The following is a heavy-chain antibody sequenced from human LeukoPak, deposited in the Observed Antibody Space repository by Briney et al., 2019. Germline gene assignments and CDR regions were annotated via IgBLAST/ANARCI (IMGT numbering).Heavy chain of an antibody. CDR1: GYTFTSYA. CDR2: INAGNGNT. Sequence: ASVKVSCKASGYTFTSYAMHWVRQAPGQRLEWMGWINAGNGNTKYSQKFQGRVTITRDTSASTAYMERSSLRSEDTAVYYCTRASSSRLTPPFDYWGQGTLVTVSS. V-gene: IGHV1-3*01. D-gene: IGHD2-2*01. J-gene: IGHJ4*02. CDR3: TRASSSRLTPPFDY.